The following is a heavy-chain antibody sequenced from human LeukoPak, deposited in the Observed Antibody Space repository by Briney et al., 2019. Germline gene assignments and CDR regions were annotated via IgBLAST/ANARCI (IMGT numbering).Heavy chain of an antibody. CDR3: ARDHFDILTGYYGWFDP. J-gene: IGHJ5*02. CDR2: IIPVFGTA. Sequence: GASVKVSCTASGYTFTIYGINWVRQAPGQGLEWMGGIIPVFGTANYAQKFQGRVAITADESTSTAYMELSSLRSEDTAVYYCARDHFDILTGYYGWFDPWGQGTLVTVSS. D-gene: IGHD3-9*01. V-gene: IGHV1-69*13. CDR1: GYTFTIYG.